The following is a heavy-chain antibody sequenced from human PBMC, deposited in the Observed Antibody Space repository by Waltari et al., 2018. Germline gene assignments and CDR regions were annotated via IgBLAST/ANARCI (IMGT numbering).Heavy chain of an antibody. D-gene: IGHD4-17*01. V-gene: IGHV3-53*01. J-gene: IGHJ4*02. Sequence: EVHLVASGGGSIQPGGSLRLSCAASGFTVRRHYMSWVRQAPGKGLGWVSVICAGGSTYYADSVKGRFTSSRDNSKNTLYLQMSGLRAEDTAVYYCATADNQDYGDYLDYWGQGTLVTVSS. CDR1: GFTVRRHY. CDR2: ICAGGST. CDR3: ATADNQDYGDYLDY.